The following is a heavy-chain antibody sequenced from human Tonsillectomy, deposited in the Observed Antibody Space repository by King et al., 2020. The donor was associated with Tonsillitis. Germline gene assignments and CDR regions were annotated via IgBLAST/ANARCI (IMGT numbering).Heavy chain of an antibody. J-gene: IGHJ3*01. CDR3: ARSVIANAEAMDE. CDR2: MYWDDDK. CDR1: GFSLSTHEVG. Sequence: TLKESGPTLVKPTQTLTLTCSFSGFSLSTHEVGVGWIRQPPGKALEWLALMYWDDDKRYSPSLRSRLTISKDTSKNQVVLTLTNVDPVDTANKYCARSVIANAEAMDEWGQGTMVTVSA. D-gene: IGHD6-25*01. V-gene: IGHV2-5*02.